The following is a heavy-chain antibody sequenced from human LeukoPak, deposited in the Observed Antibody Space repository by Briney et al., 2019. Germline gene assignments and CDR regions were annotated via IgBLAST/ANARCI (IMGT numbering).Heavy chain of an antibody. CDR1: GFIFSTYT. D-gene: IGHD6-13*01. J-gene: IGHJ6*03. CDR3: ARVGQQLVLGYYYYVDV. V-gene: IGHV3-21*01. Sequence: GGSLRLSCAASGFIFSTYTMNWVRQAPGKGLEWVSSISSTSSTSSYISYADSLKGRFTISRDNAKNSLYLQMNSLRAEDTAIYYCARVGQQLVLGYYYYVDVWGKGTTVTVSS. CDR2: ISSTSSTSSYI.